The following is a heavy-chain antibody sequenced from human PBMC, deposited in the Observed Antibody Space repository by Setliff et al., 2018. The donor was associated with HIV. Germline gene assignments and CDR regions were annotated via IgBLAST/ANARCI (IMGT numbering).Heavy chain of an antibody. CDR3: ARSSTAGFDF. V-gene: IGHV1-8*02. D-gene: IGHD6-19*01. Sequence: ASVKVSCKASGYTFSSHDINWVRQATGQGLEWMGWMNPKSGNSGYAQKFQGRVTMTRNTSISTAYMELRSLTSEDTAIYYCARSSTAGFDFWGQGTLVTVSS. J-gene: IGHJ4*02. CDR2: MNPKSGNS. CDR1: GYTFSSHD.